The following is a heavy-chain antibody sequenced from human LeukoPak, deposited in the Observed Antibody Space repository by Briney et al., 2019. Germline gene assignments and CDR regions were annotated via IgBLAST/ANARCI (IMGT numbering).Heavy chain of an antibody. V-gene: IGHV3-20*04. J-gene: IGHJ4*02. CDR3: ARVWAWGSGNYFDN. CDR2: IRGDAGST. Sequence: GRCLRLSCAASGFTFDAFGMSWVRQAPGEGLEWVSAIRGDAGSTGYADSVKGRFTISRDNAKNSLYLQMNSLRVEDTALYYCARVWAWGSGNYFDNWGQGTLVTVSS. CDR1: GFTFDAFG. D-gene: IGHD7-27*01.